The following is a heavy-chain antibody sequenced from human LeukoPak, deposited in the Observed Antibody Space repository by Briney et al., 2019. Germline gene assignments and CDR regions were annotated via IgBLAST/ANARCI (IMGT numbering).Heavy chain of an antibody. J-gene: IGHJ4*02. D-gene: IGHD5-18*01. CDR1: GYTFSYYY. V-gene: IGHV1-46*04. Sequence: ASVKVSCKTSGYTFSYYYIHWVRQAPGQGLEWMGTINPSSGGSTYAQKLQGRVTVTRDMSTSTVYMELSSLRSEDTAVYYCARGREIPAIGLDYWGQGTLVTVSS. CDR2: INPSSGGS. CDR3: ARGREIPAIGLDY.